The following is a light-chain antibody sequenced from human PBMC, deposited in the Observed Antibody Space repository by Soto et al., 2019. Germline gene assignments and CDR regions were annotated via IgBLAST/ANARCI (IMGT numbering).Light chain of an antibody. CDR3: QQYDKWPYT. Sequence: EIVLTQSPGTLSLSPGERATLSCRASQSVSSSSLAWYQQKRGQAPRLLIHDASSRATGFPVRFRGTGSGSEFTLTITSLQSEDGALYFCQQYDKWPYTFGQGTKVDIK. V-gene: IGKV3-20*01. J-gene: IGKJ2*01. CDR1: QSVSSSS. CDR2: DAS.